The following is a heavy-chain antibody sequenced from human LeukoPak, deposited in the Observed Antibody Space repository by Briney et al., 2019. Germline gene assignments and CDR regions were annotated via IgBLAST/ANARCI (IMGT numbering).Heavy chain of an antibody. D-gene: IGHD1-1*01. CDR2: ISGSGGRT. V-gene: IGHV3-23*01. CDR1: GLTFKNYA. Sequence: PGGSLRLSCAVSGLTFKNYAMTWLRQAPGKGLDWVSSISGSGGRTNYADSVRGRFTISRDNSENTVTLQMNSLRVEDTAVYYCAKHNIDYWGQGTLVTVSS. J-gene: IGHJ4*02. CDR3: AKHNIDY.